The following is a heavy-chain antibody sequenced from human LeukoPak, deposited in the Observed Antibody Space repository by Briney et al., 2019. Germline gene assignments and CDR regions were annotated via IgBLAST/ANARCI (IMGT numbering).Heavy chain of an antibody. J-gene: IGHJ3*02. D-gene: IGHD3-22*01. Sequence: PGRSLRLSCAASGFTFSSYAMHWVRQAPGKGLEWVAVISYDGSKKYYADSVKGRFTISRDNSKNTLYLQMNSLIAEDTAVYYCARDRGSYDSSGYDAFDIWGQGTMVTVSS. V-gene: IGHV3-30-3*01. CDR1: GFTFSSYA. CDR2: ISYDGSKK. CDR3: ARDRGSYDSSGYDAFDI.